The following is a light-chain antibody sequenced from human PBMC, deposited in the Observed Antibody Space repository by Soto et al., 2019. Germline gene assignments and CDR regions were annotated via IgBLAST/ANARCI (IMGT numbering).Light chain of an antibody. CDR3: QQSYNVPYT. J-gene: IGKJ2*01. CDR1: QTVTTY. V-gene: IGKV1-39*01. Sequence: DVKMTQSPSSLSASVGDRVTITCRSSQTVTTYLNWYQQKPGKAPQVLIYIVSRLESGVPSRFSGSGSGTEFTLTISNLQPEDSATYYCQQSYNVPYTFGQGTRLEIK. CDR2: IVS.